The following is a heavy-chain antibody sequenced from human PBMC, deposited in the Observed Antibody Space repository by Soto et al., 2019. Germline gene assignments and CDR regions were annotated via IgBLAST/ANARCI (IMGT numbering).Heavy chain of an antibody. J-gene: IGHJ5*02. CDR1: GFTFSSYG. D-gene: IGHD1-7*01. CDR2: IWYDGSNK. Sequence: GGSLRLSCAASGFTFSSYGMHWVRQAPGKGLEWGAVIWYDGSNKYYADSVKGRFTISRDNSKNTLYLQMNSLRAEDTAVYYCARDITGTTGGWFDPWGQGTMVTVYS. V-gene: IGHV3-33*01. CDR3: ARDITGTTGGWFDP.